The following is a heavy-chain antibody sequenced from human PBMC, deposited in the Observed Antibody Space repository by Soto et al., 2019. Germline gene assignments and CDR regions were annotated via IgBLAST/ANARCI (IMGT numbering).Heavy chain of an antibody. Sequence: SETLSLTCTVSGGSISSYYWSWNRQPPGKGLEWIGYIYYSGSTNYNPSLKSRVTISVDTSKNQFSLKLSSVTAADTAVYYCARDSGYDKYYYYGMDVWGQGTTVTVSS. CDR1: GGSISSYY. CDR3: ARDSGYDKYYYYGMDV. J-gene: IGHJ6*02. V-gene: IGHV4-59*01. CDR2: IYYSGST. D-gene: IGHD5-12*01.